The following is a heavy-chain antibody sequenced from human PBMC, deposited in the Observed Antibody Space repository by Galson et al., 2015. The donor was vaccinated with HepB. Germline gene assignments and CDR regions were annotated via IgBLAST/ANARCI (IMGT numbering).Heavy chain of an antibody. CDR1: GGSISSSSYY. CDR3: ARIRGVLGPVSNDY. V-gene: IGHV4-39*01. CDR2: IYYSGST. Sequence: ETLSLTCTVSGGSISSSSYYWGWIRQPPGKGLEWIGSIYYSGSTYYNPSLKSRVTISVDTSKNQFSLKLSSVTAADTAVYYCARIRGVLGPVSNDYWGQGTLVTVSS. D-gene: IGHD3-16*01. J-gene: IGHJ4*02.